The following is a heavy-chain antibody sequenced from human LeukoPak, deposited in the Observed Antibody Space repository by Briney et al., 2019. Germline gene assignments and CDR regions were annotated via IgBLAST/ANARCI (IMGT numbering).Heavy chain of an antibody. CDR2: ITSRGEST. V-gene: IGHV3-23*01. D-gene: IGHD3-22*01. J-gene: IGHJ4*02. CDR1: GFTFSIYA. CDR3: ARDRPNYYGSDGHYYRRDGDY. Sequence: GGSLRLSCAASGFTFSIYAMSWVRQAPGKGLQWVSSITSRGESTWYVDSVKGRFTITRDNSENTLYLQMHNLRAEDTAVYYCARDRPNYYGSDGHYYRRDGDYWGRGALVSVSS.